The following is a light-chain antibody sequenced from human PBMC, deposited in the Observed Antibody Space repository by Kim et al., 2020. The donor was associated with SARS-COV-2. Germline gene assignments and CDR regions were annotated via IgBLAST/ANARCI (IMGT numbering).Light chain of an antibody. Sequence: EIVLTQSPGTLSLSPGERATLSCRASQSLTNNYLAWYRQKPGQAPRPLISGASSRDTGIPDRFSGSGSGTDFTLTISRLEPEDFAVYYCHQYEESPRTFGQGTRVEIK. CDR2: GAS. V-gene: IGKV3-20*01. CDR1: QSLTNNY. J-gene: IGKJ1*01. CDR3: HQYEESPRT.